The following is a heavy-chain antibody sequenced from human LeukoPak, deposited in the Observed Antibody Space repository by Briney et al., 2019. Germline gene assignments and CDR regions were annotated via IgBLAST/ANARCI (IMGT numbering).Heavy chain of an antibody. CDR3: ARHGMAAEGIWWFDP. CDR1: GGSLNGYY. CDR2: IDHSGST. V-gene: IGHV4-34*01. D-gene: IGHD6-13*01. Sequence: KTSETLSLTCAVYGGSLNGYYWSWIRQPPGKRLEWIGEIDHSGSTQYNPSLKSRVTISLDTSKKQFSLKLTSLTAADTAFYYCARHGMAAEGIWWFDPWGQGTLVTVSS. J-gene: IGHJ5*02.